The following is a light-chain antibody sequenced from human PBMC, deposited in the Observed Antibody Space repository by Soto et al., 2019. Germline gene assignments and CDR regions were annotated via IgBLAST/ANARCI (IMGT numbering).Light chain of an antibody. V-gene: IGLV2-14*01. CDR2: EVK. CDR1: DVGPYNS. J-gene: IGLJ7*01. Sequence: QSVLTQPASVSGSPGQSITISCSDVGPYNSVSWYQHHRGKAPKLIIYEVKNRPSGVSNRFSGSRSGNTASLTISGLQTEDDSDYYSATWDDDLSAAVFGGGTQLTVL. CDR3: ATWDDDLSAAV.